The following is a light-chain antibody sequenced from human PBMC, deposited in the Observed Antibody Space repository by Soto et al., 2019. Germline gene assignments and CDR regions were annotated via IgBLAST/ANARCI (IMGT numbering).Light chain of an antibody. CDR1: SSNIGAGYD. Sequence: QSVLTQPPSVSGAPGQRVTISCTGSSSNIGAGYDVHWYHQPPGTAPKLLIYGNSNRPSGVPDRFSGSKSGTSASLAITGLQAEDEADYYCQSYDSSLSGSVVFGGGTKVTVL. J-gene: IGLJ2*01. V-gene: IGLV1-40*01. CDR3: QSYDSSLSGSVV. CDR2: GNS.